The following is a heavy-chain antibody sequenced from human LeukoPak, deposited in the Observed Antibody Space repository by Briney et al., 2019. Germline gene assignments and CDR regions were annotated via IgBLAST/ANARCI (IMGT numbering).Heavy chain of an antibody. V-gene: IGHV1-8*01. J-gene: IGHJ4*02. CDR3: ARIQGMTTVTTGYGY. CDR2: MNPNSGNT. Sequence: GASVKVSCKASGYTFTSYDINWVRQATGQGLEWMGWMNPNSGNTGYAQKFQGRVTMTRNTSISTACMELSSLRSEDTAVYYCARIQGMTTVTTGYGYWGQGTLVTVSS. CDR1: GYTFTSYD. D-gene: IGHD4-17*01.